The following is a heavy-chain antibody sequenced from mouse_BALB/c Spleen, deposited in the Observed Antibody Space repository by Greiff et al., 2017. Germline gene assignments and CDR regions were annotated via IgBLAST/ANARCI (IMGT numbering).Heavy chain of an antibody. V-gene: IGHV5-17*02. D-gene: IGHD1-1*01. CDR2: ISSGSSTI. CDR1: GFTFSSFG. CDR3: ARHGSSYGFAY. Sequence: EVKLVESGGDLVKPGGSRKLSCAASGFTFSSFGMHWVRQAPEKGLEWVAYISSGSSTIYYADTVKGRFTISRDNPKNTLFLQMTSLRSEDTAMYYCARHGSSYGFAYWGQGTLVTVSA. J-gene: IGHJ3*01.